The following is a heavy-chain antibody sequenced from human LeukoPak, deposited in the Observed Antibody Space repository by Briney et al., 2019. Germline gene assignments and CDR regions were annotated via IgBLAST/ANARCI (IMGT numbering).Heavy chain of an antibody. CDR1: GFTFSSYA. J-gene: IGHJ4*02. D-gene: IGHD3-10*01. Sequence: AGGSLRLSCAASGFTFSSYAMSWVRQAPGKGLEWVSAISGSGGSTYYADSVKGRFTISRDNSKNTLYLQMNSLRAEDTAVYYCANDGSGSPSTDYWGQGTLVTVSS. CDR2: ISGSGGST. V-gene: IGHV3-23*01. CDR3: ANDGSGSPSTDY.